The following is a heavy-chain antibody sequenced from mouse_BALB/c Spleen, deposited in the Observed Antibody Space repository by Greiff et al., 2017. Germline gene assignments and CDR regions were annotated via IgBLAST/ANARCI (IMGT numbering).Heavy chain of an antibody. CDR2: IWAGGST. CDR1: GFSLTSYG. D-gene: IGHD1-1*01. CDR3: ARGQYGSSYDY. J-gene: IGHJ2*01. V-gene: IGHV2-9*02. Sequence: QVQLKESGPGLVAPSQSLSITCTVSGFSLTSYGVHWVRQPPGKGLEWLGVIWAGGSTNYNSALMSRLSISKDNSKSQVFLKMNSLQTDDTAMYYCARGQYGSSYDYWGQGTTLTVSS.